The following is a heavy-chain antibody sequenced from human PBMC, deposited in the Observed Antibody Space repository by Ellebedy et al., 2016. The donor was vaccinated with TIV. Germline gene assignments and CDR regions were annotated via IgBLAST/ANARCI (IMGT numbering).Heavy chain of an antibody. D-gene: IGHD5-18*01. J-gene: IGHJ6*02. V-gene: IGHV1-18*01. CDR2: ISAYNGNT. CDR3: ARDLFYTAMGGIYYYYGMDV. CDR1: GYTFTSYG. Sequence: ASVKVSCXASGYTFTSYGISWVRQAPGQGLEWMGWISAYNGNTNYAQKLQGRVTMTTDTSTSTAYMELRSLRSDDTAVYYCARDLFYTAMGGIYYYYGMDVWGQGTTVTVSS.